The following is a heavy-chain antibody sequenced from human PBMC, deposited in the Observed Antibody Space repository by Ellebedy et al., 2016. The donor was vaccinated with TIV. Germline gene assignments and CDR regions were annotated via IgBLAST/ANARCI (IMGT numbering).Heavy chain of an antibody. CDR2: IKQDGSER. CDR1: GFSFSGYW. V-gene: IGHV3-7*01. J-gene: IGHJ4*02. Sequence: GESLKISXAASGFSFSGYWMHWVHQAPGKGLEWVANIKQDGSERYYVDSVKGRFTISRDNAKNSLYLQMNSLRAEDTAVYYCARRFDYWGQGTLVTVSS. CDR3: ARRFDY.